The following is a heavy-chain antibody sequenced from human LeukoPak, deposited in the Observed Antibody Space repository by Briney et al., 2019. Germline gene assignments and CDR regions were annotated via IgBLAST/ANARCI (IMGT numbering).Heavy chain of an antibody. D-gene: IGHD1-26*01. CDR3: ARGYSGSYYYYYYYMDV. Sequence: SETLSLTCTVSGRSISSHYWSWIRQPPGKGLEWIGYIYYSGSTNYNPSLKSRVTISVDTSKNQFSLKLSSVTAADTAVYYCARGYSGSYYYYYYYMDVWGKGTTVTVSS. J-gene: IGHJ6*03. CDR2: IYYSGST. CDR1: GRSISSHY. V-gene: IGHV4-59*11.